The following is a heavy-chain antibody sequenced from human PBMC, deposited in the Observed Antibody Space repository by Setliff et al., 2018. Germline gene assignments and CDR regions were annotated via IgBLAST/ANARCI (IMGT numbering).Heavy chain of an antibody. J-gene: IGHJ4*02. CDR2: ISSTGSYK. CDR3: ARWTARAVDY. V-gene: IGHV3-21*04. CDR1: GFTFNSYS. Sequence: GGSLRLSCAASGFTFNSYSINWVRQAPGKGLEWVSSISSTGSYKPYADSVRGRFTISRDNAKNSVDLQMSSLRPEDTAVYYCARWTARAVDYWGQGTLVTVSS. D-gene: IGHD6-6*01.